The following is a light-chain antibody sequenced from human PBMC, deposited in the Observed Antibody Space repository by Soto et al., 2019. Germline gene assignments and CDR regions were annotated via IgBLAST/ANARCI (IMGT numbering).Light chain of an antibody. CDR1: QSVLYSSNNKNY. V-gene: IGKV4-1*01. J-gene: IGKJ1*01. Sequence: DIVMTQSPDSLAVSLGERATINCKSSQSVLYSSNNKNYLAWYQHKPGQPPKLLIYWASTWESGVPDRFSGSGSGIDFTLTISSLQAEDVAVYYCLQYYSTGTFGQGTKVEIK. CDR3: LQYYSTGT. CDR2: WAS.